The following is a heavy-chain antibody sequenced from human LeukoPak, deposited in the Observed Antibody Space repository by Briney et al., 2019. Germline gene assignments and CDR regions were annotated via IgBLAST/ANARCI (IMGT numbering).Heavy chain of an antibody. CDR1: GFTFSSYW. D-gene: IGHD3-22*01. CDR2: INSDGSST. CDR3: ARGYYYDGRGY. Sequence: PGGSLRLSCAASGFTFSSYWMHWVRHAPGKGLVWVSRINSDGSSTSYADSVKGRFTISRDDAKNSLYLQMNSLRDEDTAVYYCARGYYYDGRGYWGQGTLVTVSS. J-gene: IGHJ4*02. V-gene: IGHV3-74*01.